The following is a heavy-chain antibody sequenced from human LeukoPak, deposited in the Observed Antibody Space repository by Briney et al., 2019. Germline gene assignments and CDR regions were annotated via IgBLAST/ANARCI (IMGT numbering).Heavy chain of an antibody. J-gene: IGHJ3*02. CDR3: ARDRGFYDYVWGSYRYEDGNDAFDI. CDR2: FDPEDGER. D-gene: IGHD3-16*02. CDR1: GYTLSELS. Sequence: ASVKVSCKVSGYTLSELSIHWVRQAPGKGLEWMGSFDPEDGERVYAQKFQGRVTITADESTSTAYMELSSLRSEDTAVYYCARDRGFYDYVWGSYRYEDGNDAFDIWGQGTMVTVSS. V-gene: IGHV1-24*01.